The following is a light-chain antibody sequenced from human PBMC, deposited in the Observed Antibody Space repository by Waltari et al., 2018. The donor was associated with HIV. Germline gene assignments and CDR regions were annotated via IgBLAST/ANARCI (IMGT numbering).Light chain of an antibody. J-gene: IGLJ2*01. CDR1: NSNVGAGFA. CDR3: QSYDNTLGGVV. Sequence: QSVLIQPPSVSGAPGHNVTIACAGTNSNVGAGFAVNWYQQFPGVAPKIVIYGNTKRPSGVTDRFAGSNADTSASLAITGLRGEDEADYHCQSYDNTLGGVVFGGGTKLTVL. V-gene: IGLV1-40*01. CDR2: GNT.